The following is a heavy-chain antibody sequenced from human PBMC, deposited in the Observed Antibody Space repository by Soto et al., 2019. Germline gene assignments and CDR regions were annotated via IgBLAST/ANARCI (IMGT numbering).Heavy chain of an antibody. CDR2: IYYSGST. J-gene: IGHJ5*02. CDR1: CGSIISYY. Sequence: PSETLSLTCTFSCGSIISYYWSWIRQPPGKGLEWIGYIYYSGSTNYNPSLKSRVTISVDTSKNQFSLKLSSVTAADTAVYYCARVIGSGWYNWFDPWGQGTLVTVSS. D-gene: IGHD6-19*01. CDR3: ARVIGSGWYNWFDP. V-gene: IGHV4-59*01.